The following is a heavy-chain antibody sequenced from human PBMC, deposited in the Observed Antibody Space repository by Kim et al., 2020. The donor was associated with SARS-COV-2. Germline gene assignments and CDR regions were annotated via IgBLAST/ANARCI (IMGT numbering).Heavy chain of an antibody. J-gene: IGHJ4*02. V-gene: IGHV3-53*01. D-gene: IGHD3-22*01. Sequence: GKGRFNISRHNSTNARYLHMNSLRSEDTAVYYCAKESSGYSGVDYWGQGTLVTVSS. CDR3: AKESSGYSGVDY.